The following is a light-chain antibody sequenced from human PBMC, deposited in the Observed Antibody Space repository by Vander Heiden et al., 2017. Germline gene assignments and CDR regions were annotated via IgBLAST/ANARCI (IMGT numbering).Light chain of an antibody. CDR3: QQSYSTPFT. J-gene: IGKJ3*01. V-gene: IGKV1-39*01. Sequence: DIQMTQSPSSLSASVGDRVTITCRASQSISSYLNWYQQKPGKAPKLLIYAASSLQSGVPSRFSGSESGTDFTLTISSLRPEDFATYYCQQSYSTPFTFGPGTKVDIK. CDR2: AAS. CDR1: QSISSY.